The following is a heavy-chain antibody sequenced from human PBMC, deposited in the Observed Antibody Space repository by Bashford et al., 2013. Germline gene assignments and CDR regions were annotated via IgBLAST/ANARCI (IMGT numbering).Heavy chain of an antibody. Sequence: GSLRLSCAASGFTFSSYAMHWVRQAPGKGLEWVAVISYDGSNKYYADSVKGRFTISRDNSKNTLYLQMNSLRAEDTAVYYCASRPPDNTYYGVFDYWGQGTLVTVSS. D-gene: IGHD4-17*01. CDR2: ISYDGSNK. V-gene: IGHV3-30-3*01. J-gene: IGHJ4*02. CDR3: ASRPPDNTYYGVFDY. CDR1: GFTFSSYA.